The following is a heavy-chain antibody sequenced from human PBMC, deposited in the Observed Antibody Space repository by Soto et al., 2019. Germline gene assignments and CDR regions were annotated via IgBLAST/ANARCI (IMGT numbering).Heavy chain of an antibody. CDR1: GYTFTNYA. V-gene: IGHV1-3*01. D-gene: IGHD3-10*01. CDR2: INAAIGNT. Sequence: QVQLVQSGAEVKKPGASVKVSCKASGYTFTNYAMHWGRQAPGQRLEWMGWINAAIGNTKYSQKFQGSVTITRDTAANTAYMELSSLRSEDTAVYYCARRNVYGTGIYDCRSQGTLVTVSS. J-gene: IGHJ4*02. CDR3: ARRNVYGTGIYDC.